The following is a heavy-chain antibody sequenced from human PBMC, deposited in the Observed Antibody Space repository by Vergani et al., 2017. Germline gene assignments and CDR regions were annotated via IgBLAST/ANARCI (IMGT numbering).Heavy chain of an antibody. CDR1: GFTFSGYY. CDR3: ARDTRGGEWSGGY. CDR2: VNPNSGVT. J-gene: IGHJ4*02. Sequence: QVQLVQSGAEVKKPGASVKVSCKTSGFTFSGYYIHWVRQAPGQGLEWMGWVNPNSGVTNYAQKFQGRVTMTRDTSINTAYMELNRLKSDDTAMYYCARDTRGGEWSGGYWGQGTLVTVSS. D-gene: IGHD3-16*01. V-gene: IGHV1-2*02.